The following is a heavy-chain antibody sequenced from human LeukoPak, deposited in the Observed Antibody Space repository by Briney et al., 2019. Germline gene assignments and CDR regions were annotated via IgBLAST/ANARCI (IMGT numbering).Heavy chain of an antibody. CDR2: ISSGSSHI. D-gene: IGHD6-19*01. J-gene: IGHJ4*02. CDR1: GFSFSDYN. V-gene: IGHV3-21*06. Sequence: GGSPRLSCAASGFSFSDYNMNWVRQGPGKGLEWVSSISSGSSHIYYADSVKGRFTISRDNAKNSLYLQMNSLRAEDTAVYYCARDREQWLVRRFDYWGQGTLVTVSS. CDR3: ARDREQWLVRRFDY.